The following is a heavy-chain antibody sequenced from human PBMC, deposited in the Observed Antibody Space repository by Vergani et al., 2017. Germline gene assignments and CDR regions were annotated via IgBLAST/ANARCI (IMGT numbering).Heavy chain of an antibody. D-gene: IGHD6-6*01. V-gene: IGHV4-34*01. CDR1: GGSFSGYY. Sequence: QVQLQQWGAGLLKPSETLSLTCAVYGGSFSGYYWSWIRQPPGKGLGWIGEINHSGSTNYNPSLKSRVTISVDTSKNQFSLKLSSVTAADTAVYYCARCGIAARQQCYMDVWGKGTTVTVSS. CDR2: INHSGST. J-gene: IGHJ6*03. CDR3: ARCGIAARQQCYMDV.